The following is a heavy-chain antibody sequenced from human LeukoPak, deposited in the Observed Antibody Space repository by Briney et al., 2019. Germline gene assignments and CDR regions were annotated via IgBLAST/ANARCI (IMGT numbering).Heavy chain of an antibody. V-gene: IGHV4-59*01. D-gene: IGHD3-22*01. Sequence: SETQSLTCTASGGSISSYYWSWIRQPPGKGLEWIGYIYYSGSTNYNPSLKSRVTISVDTSKNQFSLKLSSVTAADTAVYYCASRAPYYYDSSGYYYDAWGQGTMVTVSS. J-gene: IGHJ3*01. CDR3: ASRAPYYYDSSGYYYDA. CDR2: IYYSGST. CDR1: GGSISSYY.